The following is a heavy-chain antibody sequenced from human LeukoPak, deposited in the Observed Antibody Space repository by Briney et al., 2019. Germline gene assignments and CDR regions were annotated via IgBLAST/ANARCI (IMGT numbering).Heavy chain of an antibody. CDR1: EFSVGSNY. D-gene: IGHD3-22*01. V-gene: IGHV3-48*01. CDR3: AGGHSSGYYPIDY. Sequence: GGSLRLSCAASEFSVGSNYMTWVRQAPGKGLEWVSYISSSGSTIYYAESVTGRFTISRDNAKNSLYLQMNSLRAEDTAVYYCAGGHSSGYYPIDYWGQGTLVTVSS. CDR2: ISSSGSTI. J-gene: IGHJ4*02.